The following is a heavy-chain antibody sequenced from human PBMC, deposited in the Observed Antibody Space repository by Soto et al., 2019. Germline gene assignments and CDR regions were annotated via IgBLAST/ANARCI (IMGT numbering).Heavy chain of an antibody. D-gene: IGHD6-19*01. J-gene: IGHJ4*02. CDR3: AVYLPGAGGVGY. V-gene: IGHV4-34*01. CDR2: INHSGST. CDR1: GRAFRDLY. Sequence: SETLFRTHYSFGRAFRDLYWSWIRQPPGKGLEWIGEINHSGSTNYNPSLKSRVTISVDTSKNQFSLKLSSVTAADTAVYYCAVYLPGAGGVGYWGQG.